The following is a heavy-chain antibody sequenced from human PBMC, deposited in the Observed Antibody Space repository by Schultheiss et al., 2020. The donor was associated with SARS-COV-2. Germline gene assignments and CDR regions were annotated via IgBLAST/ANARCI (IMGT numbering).Heavy chain of an antibody. CDR2: ISSSGSTI. D-gene: IGHD1-20*01. CDR3: ARGNWNYGMDV. CDR1: GFTFSSYS. J-gene: IGHJ6*02. Sequence: GESLKISCAASGFTFSSYSMNWVRQAPGKGLEWVSYISSSGSTIYYADSVKGRFTISRDNSKNTLYLQMNSLRAEDTAVYYCARGNWNYGMDVWGQGTTVTVSS. V-gene: IGHV3-48*01.